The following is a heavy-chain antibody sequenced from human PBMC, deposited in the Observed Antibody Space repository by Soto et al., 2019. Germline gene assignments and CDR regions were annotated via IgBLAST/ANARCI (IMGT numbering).Heavy chain of an antibody. CDR1: GYTFTGYY. CDR2: XXXXXXXX. J-gene: IGHJ4*02. V-gene: IGHV1-2*02. D-gene: IGHD6-13*01. Sequence: GASVKVSCKASGYTFTGYYMHWVRQAPGQGLEWMGXXXXXXXXXNYAQKFQGRVTMTRDTSISTAYMELSRLRSDDTAVYYCARGGIAYLDSKNDYWGQGTLVTVSS. CDR3: ARGGIAYLDSKNDY.